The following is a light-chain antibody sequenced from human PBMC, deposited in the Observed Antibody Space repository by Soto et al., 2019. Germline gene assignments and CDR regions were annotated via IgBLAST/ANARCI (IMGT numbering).Light chain of an antibody. CDR1: SSDVGGYNY. V-gene: IGLV2-14*01. CDR2: EVS. J-gene: IGLJ3*02. Sequence: QSALTQPASVSGSPGQSITISCTGTSSDVGGYNYVSWYQQHPGKAPKLIIYEVSNRPSGVSNRFSGSKSGNTASLTISGLQAEDKADYYCSSYTTSSTHWVFGGGTKLTVL. CDR3: SSYTTSSTHWV.